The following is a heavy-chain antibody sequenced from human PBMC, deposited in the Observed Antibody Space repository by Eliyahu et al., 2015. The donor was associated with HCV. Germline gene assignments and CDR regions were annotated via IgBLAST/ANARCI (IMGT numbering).Heavy chain of an antibody. D-gene: IGHD6-19*01. CDR1: GGSITTYY. CDR2: IHYSGST. Sequence: QVQLQESGPGLVKPSETLSLTCSVSGGSITTYYWSWIRQPPGKGXEWXXYIHYSGSTNYNPSLKSRVTISVDTSKNQFSLNLTPVTAADTAMYYCASGGGGIAVTGTGGWFDPWGQGTLVTVSS. CDR3: ASGGGGIAVTGTGGWFDP. V-gene: IGHV4-59*01. J-gene: IGHJ5*02.